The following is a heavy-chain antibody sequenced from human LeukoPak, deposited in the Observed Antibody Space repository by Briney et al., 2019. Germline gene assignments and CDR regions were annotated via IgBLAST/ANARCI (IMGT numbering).Heavy chain of an antibody. CDR3: ARDGSSGYNGWFDP. CDR1: GGSISSSNW. Sequence: SGTLSLTCAVSGGSISSSNWWSWVRQPPGKGLEWIGYIYYGGSTNYNPSLKSRVTISVDTSKNQFSLKLSSVTAADTAVYYCARDGSSGYNGWFDPWGQGTLVTVSS. CDR2: IYYGGST. J-gene: IGHJ5*02. V-gene: IGHV4-4*02. D-gene: IGHD3-22*01.